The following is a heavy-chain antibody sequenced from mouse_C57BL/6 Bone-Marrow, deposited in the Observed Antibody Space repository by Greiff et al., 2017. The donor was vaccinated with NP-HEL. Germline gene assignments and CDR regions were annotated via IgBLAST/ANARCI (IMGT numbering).Heavy chain of an antibody. V-gene: IGHV1-52*01. D-gene: IGHD1-1*01. CDR2: IDPSDSET. CDR3: ARGFYGSSPYWYFDV. J-gene: IGHJ1*03. CDR1: GYTFTSYW. Sequence: QVQLQQPGAELVRPGSSVKLSCKASGYTFTSYWMHWVKQRPIQGLEWIGNIDPSDSETHYNQKFKDKATLTVDKSSSTAYMQLSGLTSEDSAVYYCARGFYGSSPYWYFDVWGTGTTVTVSS.